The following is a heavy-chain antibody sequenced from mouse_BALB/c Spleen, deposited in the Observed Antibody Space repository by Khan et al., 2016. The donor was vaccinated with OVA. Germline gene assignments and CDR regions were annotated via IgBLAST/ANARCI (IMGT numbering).Heavy chain of an antibody. CDR2: IYPGSGST. Sequence: LQQPGSELVRPGASVKLSCKASGYTFTSYWMHWVKQRPGQGLGWIGDIYPGSGSTNYDEKFKSKATLTVDTSSSTAYMQLSSLTSEDAAVYYCTGRSYWFADWGQGTLVTGSA. CDR1: GYTFTSYW. J-gene: IGHJ3*01. V-gene: IGHV1S22*01. D-gene: IGHD2-12*01. CDR3: TGRSYWFAD.